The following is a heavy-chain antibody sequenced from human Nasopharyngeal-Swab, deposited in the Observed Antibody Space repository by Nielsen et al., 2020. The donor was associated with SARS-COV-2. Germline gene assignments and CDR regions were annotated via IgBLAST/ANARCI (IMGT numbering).Heavy chain of an antibody. CDR2: IKQDGSEK. D-gene: IGHD5-18*01. J-gene: IGHJ4*02. Sequence: GESLKISCAASGFIFSSYWMSWVRQAPGKGLEWVANIKQDGSEKYYVDSVKGRFTISRDNAKNSLYLQMNSLRAEDTAVYYCERDSRGYSYGYIYFDYWGQGTLVTVSS. CDR1: GFIFSSYW. CDR3: ERDSRGYSYGYIYFDY. V-gene: IGHV3-7*03.